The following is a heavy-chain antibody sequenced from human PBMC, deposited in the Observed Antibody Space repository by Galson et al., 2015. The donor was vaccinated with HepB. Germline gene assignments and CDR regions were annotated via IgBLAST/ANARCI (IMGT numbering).Heavy chain of an antibody. Sequence: SLRLSCAASGFTFNDFAMTWVRQTPGKGLEWVSDIRSDGTSTTYADSVKGRFTISRDNSKDTMYLQMNSLRVEDTAVYYCAKAHYGWGSFYTVDFDYWGPGTLVTVSS. CDR3: AKAHYGWGSFYTVDFDY. D-gene: IGHD3-10*01. V-gene: IGHV3-23*01. CDR2: IRSDGTST. J-gene: IGHJ4*02. CDR1: GFTFNDFA.